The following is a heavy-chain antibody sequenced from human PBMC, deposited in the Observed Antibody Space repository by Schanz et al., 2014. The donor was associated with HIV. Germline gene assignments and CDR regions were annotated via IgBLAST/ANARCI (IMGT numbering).Heavy chain of an antibody. CDR1: GGSISSGDYY. J-gene: IGHJ4*02. Sequence: QVQLQESGPGLVKPSQTLSLTCTVSGGSISSGDYYWSWIRQPPGKGLEWIGFSYYSRSTYYNPSLESRVTISVDTSQNQFSLKLTSVTAADTAVYFCARAGQWFGHLDWGQGTLVTVSS. CDR3: ARAGQWFGHLD. V-gene: IGHV4-30-4*01. CDR2: SYYSRST. D-gene: IGHD3-10*01.